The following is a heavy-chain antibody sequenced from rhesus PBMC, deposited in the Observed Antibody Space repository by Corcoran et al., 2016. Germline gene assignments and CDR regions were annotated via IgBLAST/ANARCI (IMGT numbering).Heavy chain of an antibody. V-gene: IGHV4-80*01. CDR1: DASISTYW. CDR3: ARIDGDIVVAD. J-gene: IGHJ4*01. D-gene: IGHD2-8*01. Sequence: QVQLQASGPGLVKSSETLSLTCAVSDASISTYWWNWIRQPPGKGLEWIGEIKGNSGSNHYNRYLKSQVTSSNDASKKQFAQKLSSGHAADTAVYYCARIDGDIVVADWGQGVLVTVSS. CDR2: IKGNSGSN.